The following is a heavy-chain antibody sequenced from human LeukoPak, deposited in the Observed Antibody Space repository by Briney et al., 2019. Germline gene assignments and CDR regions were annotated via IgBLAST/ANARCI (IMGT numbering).Heavy chain of an antibody. CDR2: IHPSDSAT. V-gene: IGHV5-51*01. CDR3: AIPVGETLHY. Sequence: GESLKISCKASEYRFTSYWVAWVRQMPGKGLEWMGIIHPSDSATAYSPALQGRVTFSVDKSINAAYLQWTNLKTSDAAIYCCAIPVGETLHYWGQGTLVAVSS. D-gene: IGHD1-26*01. CDR1: EYRFTSYW. J-gene: IGHJ4*02.